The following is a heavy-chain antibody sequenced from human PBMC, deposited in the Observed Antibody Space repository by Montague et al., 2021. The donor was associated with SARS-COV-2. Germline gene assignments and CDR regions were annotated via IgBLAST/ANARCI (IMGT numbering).Heavy chain of an antibody. D-gene: IGHD3-10*01. J-gene: IGHJ5*02. V-gene: IGHV4-4*02. CDR1: GGSISSDNW. Sequence: SETLSLTCAVSGGSISSDNWWSWVRQSPGKGLEWIGEIFHSGNTNYNPSLKSRVTMSVDKSKNDFSLKLSPVTAADTAMYYCARRITMVRGVTKRNNWFDPWGRGILVTVSS. CDR3: ARRITMVRGVTKRNNWFDP. CDR2: IFHSGNT.